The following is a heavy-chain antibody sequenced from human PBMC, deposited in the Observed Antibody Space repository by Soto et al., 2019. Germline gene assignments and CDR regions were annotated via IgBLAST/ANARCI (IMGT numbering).Heavy chain of an antibody. Sequence: SLRLSCAASGFTFSDYYMSWIRQAPGKGLEWVSYISSSGSTIYYADSLKGRFTISRDNAKNSLYLQMNSLRAEDPAVYYCPRDGGSSCYPTPPFDYWGPGTLVTVSS. CDR2: ISSSGSTI. J-gene: IGHJ4*02. D-gene: IGHD6-13*01. V-gene: IGHV3-11*01. CDR3: PRDGGSSCYPTPPFDY. CDR1: GFTFSDYY.